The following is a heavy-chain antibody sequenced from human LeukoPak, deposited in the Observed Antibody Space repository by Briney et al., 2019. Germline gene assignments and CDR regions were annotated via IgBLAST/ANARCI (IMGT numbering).Heavy chain of an antibody. Sequence: SESMSLTCTVSGGSISSYYWSWIRQPAGKGLEWIGYIYYSGSTNYNPSLKSRVTISVDTSKNQFSVKLGTVTAPDTAVLHCARVDDLGLLVYWVPGRIVTVSS. J-gene: IGHJ4*01. V-gene: IGHV4-59*01. CDR1: GGSISSYY. CDR3: ARVDDLGLLVY. CDR2: IYYSGST. D-gene: IGHD3-3*01.